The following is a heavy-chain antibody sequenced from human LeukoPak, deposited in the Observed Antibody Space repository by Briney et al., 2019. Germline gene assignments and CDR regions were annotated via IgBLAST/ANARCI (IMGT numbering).Heavy chain of an antibody. CDR1: GYTFANYA. CDR3: ARDPVYYYDSSGYPFDY. J-gene: IGHJ4*02. D-gene: IGHD3-22*01. CDR2: INAGNGNT. V-gene: IGHV1-3*01. Sequence: ASVKVSCKASGYTFANYAIHWVRQAPGQRLEWMGWINAGNGNTKYSQNFQGRVTITRDTSASTAYMELRSLRSDDTAVYYCARDPVYYYDSSGYPFDYWGQGTLVTVSS.